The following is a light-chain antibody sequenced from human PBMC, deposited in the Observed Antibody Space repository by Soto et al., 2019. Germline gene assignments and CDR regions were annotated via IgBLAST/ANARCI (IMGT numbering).Light chain of an antibody. CDR3: QQYLNLPVT. J-gene: IGKJ2*01. CDR2: GAS. V-gene: IGKV3-20*01. Sequence: EVVLTQSPGTLSLSPGERATLSCRASQTVTSNYLAWYQQKPGQAPSLLIYGASSRATDIPARFSGSGSATDFTLTISRLEPEDFALYYCQQYLNLPVTVGQGTRLEIK. CDR1: QTVTSNY.